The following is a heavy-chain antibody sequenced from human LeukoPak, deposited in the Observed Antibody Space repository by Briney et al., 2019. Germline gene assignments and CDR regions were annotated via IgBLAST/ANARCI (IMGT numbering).Heavy chain of an antibody. CDR2: IIPIFGTA. V-gene: IGHV1-69*13. CDR1: GGTFISYA. D-gene: IGHD4-17*01. CDR3: ARDQAVTTGLYYYGMDV. Sequence: ASVKVSCKASGGTFISYAISWVRQAPGQGLEWMGGIIPIFGTANYAQKFQGRVTITADESTSTAYMELSSLRSEDTAVYYCARDQAVTTGLYYYGMDVWGQGTTVTVSS. J-gene: IGHJ6*02.